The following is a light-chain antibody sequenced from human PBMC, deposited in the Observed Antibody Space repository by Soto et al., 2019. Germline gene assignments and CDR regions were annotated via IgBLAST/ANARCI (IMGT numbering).Light chain of an antibody. CDR2: DAS. CDR3: QQRSHLPRT. Sequence: EIVLTQSPATLSLSPGVRATLSCRASPSVSSCLAWYEQKSGQAPRLLIYDASNRAPGIPARFSVSGSGTDFTLTISSLEPEDFSVYYCQQRSHLPRTFGQGTKVEIK. J-gene: IGKJ1*01. V-gene: IGKV3-11*01. CDR1: PSVSSC.